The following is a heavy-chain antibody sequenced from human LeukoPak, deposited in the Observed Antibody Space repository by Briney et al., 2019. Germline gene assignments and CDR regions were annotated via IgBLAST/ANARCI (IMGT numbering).Heavy chain of an antibody. V-gene: IGHV3-64*01. CDR2: ISSNGDST. Sequence: HTGGSLRLSCAAFGFTFSSYGMHWVRQAPGKGLEYVSAISSNGDSTYYANSVKGRFTISRDNSKNTLFLQMGSLRAEDMAVYYCTRGDSGWLDYWGRGTLVTVSS. CDR3: TRGDSGWLDY. CDR1: GFTFSSYG. J-gene: IGHJ4*02. D-gene: IGHD6-19*01.